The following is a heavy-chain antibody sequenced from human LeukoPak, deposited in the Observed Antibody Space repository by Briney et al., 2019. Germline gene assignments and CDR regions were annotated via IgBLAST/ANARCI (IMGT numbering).Heavy chain of an antibody. CDR3: ARDRATMIVGPGY. Sequence: ASVKVSCKASGYTFTGYYMHWVRQAPGQGLEWMGWINPNSGGTNYAQKFQGRVTMTRDTSISTAYMELSRLRSDDTAVYYCARDRATMIVGPGYWGQGTLVTVSS. J-gene: IGHJ4*02. CDR2: INPNSGGT. V-gene: IGHV1-2*02. CDR1: GYTFTGYY. D-gene: IGHD3-22*01.